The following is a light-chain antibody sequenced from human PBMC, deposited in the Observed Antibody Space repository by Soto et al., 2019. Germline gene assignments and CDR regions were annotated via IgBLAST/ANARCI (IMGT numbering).Light chain of an antibody. Sequence: EIVLTQSPATLSLSPGERATLSCRASQSISNDFAWFQQKPGQAPRLLIYDTSNRASGIPARFSGSGSGTDSTLTISSLEPEDFVMYYCQQHSNWPPITFGQGTRLEIK. CDR2: DTS. CDR1: QSISND. V-gene: IGKV3-11*01. J-gene: IGKJ5*01. CDR3: QQHSNWPPIT.